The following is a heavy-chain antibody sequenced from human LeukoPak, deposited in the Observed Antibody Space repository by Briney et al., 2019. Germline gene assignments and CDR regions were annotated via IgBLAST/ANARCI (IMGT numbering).Heavy chain of an antibody. J-gene: IGHJ4*02. CDR3: ARGGSSSWPIDY. CDR1: GGSISSGSYY. D-gene: IGHD6-13*01. CDR2: IYTSGST. Sequence: SQTLSLTCTVSGGSISSGSYYWSWIRQPAGKGLEWIGRIYTSGSTNYNPSLKSRVTISVDTSKNQLSLKLSSVTAADTALYYCARGGSSSWPIDYWGQGTLVTVSS. V-gene: IGHV4-61*02.